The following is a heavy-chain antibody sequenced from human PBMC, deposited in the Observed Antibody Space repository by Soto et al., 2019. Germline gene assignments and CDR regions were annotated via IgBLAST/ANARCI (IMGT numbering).Heavy chain of an antibody. CDR2: IIPILGIA. CDR1: GGTFSSYT. J-gene: IGHJ5*02. Sequence: SVKVSCKASGGTFSSYTISWVRQAPGQGLEWMGRIIPILGIANYAQKFQGRVTITRDTSASTAYMELSSLRSEDTAVYYGAISYEYSSSWYDEWGQGTLVTVSS. D-gene: IGHD6-13*01. CDR3: AISYEYSSSWYDE. V-gene: IGHV1-69*02.